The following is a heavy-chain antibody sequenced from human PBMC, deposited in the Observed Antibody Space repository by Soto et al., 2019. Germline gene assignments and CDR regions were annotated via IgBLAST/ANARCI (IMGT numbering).Heavy chain of an antibody. CDR1: GSPISSYY. CDR3: AKRDPYIPEVAFDY. J-gene: IGHJ4*02. D-gene: IGHD2-21*01. Sequence: SETLSLTCSVSGSPISSYYWGWFRLPPGQGLQWVGYIYYTVTTSYNPSLKGRVTLSLDTSKKQFSLKLRSVTAADTAVYYCAKRDPYIPEVAFDYWGQGTLVTVSS. CDR2: IYYTVTT. V-gene: IGHV4-59*04.